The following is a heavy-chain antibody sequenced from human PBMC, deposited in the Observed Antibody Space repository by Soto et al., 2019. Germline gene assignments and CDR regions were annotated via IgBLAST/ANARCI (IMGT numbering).Heavy chain of an antibody. Sequence: SETLSLTCTVSGGYISDHYYMWIRQSPGKGLEYIGYIYNGGRTDYNPSLKSRVIISVDTSKNQFSLKLTSVTAADTAVYFCARGFYDSRGYSSPFDYWGQGIVVTVSS. V-gene: IGHV4-59*11. CDR1: GGYISDHY. D-gene: IGHD3-22*01. CDR3: ARGFYDSRGYSSPFDY. CDR2: IYNGGRT. J-gene: IGHJ4*02.